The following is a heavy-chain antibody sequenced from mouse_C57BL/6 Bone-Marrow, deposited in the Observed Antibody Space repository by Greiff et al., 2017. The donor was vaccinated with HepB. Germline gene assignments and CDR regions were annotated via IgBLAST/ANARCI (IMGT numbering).Heavy chain of an antibody. CDR1: GYTFTSYW. Sequence: QVQLQQPGAELVKPGASVKMSCKASGYTFTSYWITWVKQRPGQGLEWIGDIYPGSGSTNYNEKFKSKATLTVDTSSSTAYMQLSSLTSEDSAVYYCARPLYGSSCDYFDYWGQGTTLTVSS. V-gene: IGHV1-55*01. CDR3: ARPLYGSSCDYFDY. D-gene: IGHD1-1*01. J-gene: IGHJ2*01. CDR2: IYPGSGST.